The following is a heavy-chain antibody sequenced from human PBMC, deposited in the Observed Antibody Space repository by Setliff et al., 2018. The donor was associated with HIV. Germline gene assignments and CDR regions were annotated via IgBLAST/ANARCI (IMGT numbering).Heavy chain of an antibody. D-gene: IGHD3-10*01. Sequence: SETLSLTCTVSGGSIGSGSYYWSWIRQPPGKGLEWIGYIYYSGTTNYNPSLKSRVTISVDTSKNQFSLRLTSVTAADTAVYYCARVRSYGSAYDAFDVWGPGTMVTVSS. V-gene: IGHV4-61*01. J-gene: IGHJ3*01. CDR1: GGSIGSGSYY. CDR2: IYYSGTT. CDR3: ARVRSYGSAYDAFDV.